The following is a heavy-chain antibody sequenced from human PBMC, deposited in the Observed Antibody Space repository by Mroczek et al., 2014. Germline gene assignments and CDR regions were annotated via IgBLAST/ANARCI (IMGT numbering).Heavy chain of an antibody. D-gene: IGHD1-14*01. CDR2: IWYDGSNK. J-gene: IGHJ4*02. Sequence: QVQLVESGGGVVQPGRSLRLSCAASGFTFSSYGMHWVRQAPGKGLEWVAVIWYDGSNKYYADSVKGRFTISRDNSKNTLYLQMNSLRAEDTAVYYCARVSETDQNFDYWGQGTLVTVSS. CDR1: GFTFSSYG. V-gene: IGHV3-33*01. CDR3: ARVSETDQNFDY.